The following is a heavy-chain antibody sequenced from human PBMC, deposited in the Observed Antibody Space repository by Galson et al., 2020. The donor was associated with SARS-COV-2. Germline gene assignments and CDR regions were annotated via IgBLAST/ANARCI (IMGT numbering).Heavy chain of an antibody. CDR3: VKGGQWLVEDLTKNGYYMDV. CDR1: GFTFDDYA. J-gene: IGHJ6*03. V-gene: IGHV3-9*01. Sequence: GGSLRLPCAASGFTFDDYAMHWVRQAPGKGLEWVSGISWNSGRIGYADSVKGRFTISRDNAKNCLYLQMNSLRAEDTALYYCVKGGQWLVEDLTKNGYYMDVWGKGTTVTVSS. D-gene: IGHD6-19*01. CDR2: ISWNSGRI.